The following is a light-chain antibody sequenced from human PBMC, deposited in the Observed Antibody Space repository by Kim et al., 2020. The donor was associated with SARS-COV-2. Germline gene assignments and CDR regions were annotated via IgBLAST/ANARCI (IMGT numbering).Light chain of an antibody. CDR3: QQHKSYPIT. CDR1: QSISSS. J-gene: IGKJ5*01. CDR2: DAS. V-gene: IGKV1-5*01. Sequence: ASVGDRVTITCRARQSISSSLAWYQQRPGKAPNLLIYDASTLESGVPSRFSGSGSGTEFTLTISSLQPDDFATYYCQQHKSYPITFGQGTRLEIK.